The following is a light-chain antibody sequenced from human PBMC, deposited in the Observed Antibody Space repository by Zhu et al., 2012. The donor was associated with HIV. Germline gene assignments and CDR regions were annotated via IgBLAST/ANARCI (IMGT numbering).Light chain of an antibody. Sequence: DIVLTQSPGTLSLSPGERATLSCRASQSVTSNYLAWYQQRPGQAPRLLVYGASSRATGIPDRFSGSGSGTDFTLTISRLEPEDFAMYHCQQYANSIIFGGGTKVEIK. CDR3: QQYANSII. CDR2: GAS. J-gene: IGKJ4*01. V-gene: IGKV3-20*01. CDR1: QSVTSNY.